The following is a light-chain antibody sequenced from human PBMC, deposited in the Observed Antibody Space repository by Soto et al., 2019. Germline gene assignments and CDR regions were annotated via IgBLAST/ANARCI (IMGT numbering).Light chain of an antibody. Sequence: DIVMTQSPDSLAVSLGERATINCKSSQSVLYSSNNKNYLAWHQQKPGQPPKVLIYWASTRESGVPDRFSGSGSGTDFTLTISSLQAEDVAVYYCQQYYSIPYAFGQGTKVDIK. CDR3: QQYYSIPYA. J-gene: IGKJ2*01. CDR2: WAS. CDR1: QSVLYSSNNKNY. V-gene: IGKV4-1*01.